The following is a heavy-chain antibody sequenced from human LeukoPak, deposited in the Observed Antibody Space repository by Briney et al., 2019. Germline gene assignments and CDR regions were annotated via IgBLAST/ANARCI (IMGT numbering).Heavy chain of an antibody. CDR2: ISYDGSNK. V-gene: IGHV3-30*18. Sequence: GRSLRLSCAASGFTFSSYGMHWVRQAPGKGLEWVAVISYDGSNKYYADSVKGRFTISRDNSKNTLYLQMNSLRAEDTAVYYCAKTLREFYDWLLPDYWGRGTLVTVSS. CDR1: GFTFSSYG. D-gene: IGHD3-9*01. J-gene: IGHJ4*02. CDR3: AKTLREFYDWLLPDY.